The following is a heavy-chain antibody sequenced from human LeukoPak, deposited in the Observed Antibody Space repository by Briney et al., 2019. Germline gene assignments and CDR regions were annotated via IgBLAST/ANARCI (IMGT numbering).Heavy chain of an antibody. Sequence: GGSLRLSCAASGFTFSSYWMSWVRQAPGKGLEWVSSISSSSSYIYYADSVKGRFTISRDNAKNSLYLQMNSLRAEDTAVYYCARGGPIVATIPEAIWGQGTMVTVSS. CDR3: ARGGPIVATIPEAI. J-gene: IGHJ3*02. V-gene: IGHV3-21*01. D-gene: IGHD5-12*01. CDR2: ISSSSSYI. CDR1: GFTFSSYW.